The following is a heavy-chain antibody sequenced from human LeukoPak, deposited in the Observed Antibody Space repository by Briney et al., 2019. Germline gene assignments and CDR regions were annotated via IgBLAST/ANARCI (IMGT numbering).Heavy chain of an antibody. CDR1: GYTSTRYD. V-gene: IGHV1-8*03. D-gene: IGHD2-8*01. CDR3: ARTPAGHNANCDF. CDR2: MNPNSGGT. Sequence: ASVKVSCKASGYTSTRYDINWVRQATGQGLEWMGWMNPNSGGTDYAQNFQGRVTITRDTSISTAYMELSSLRSEDTAVYYCARTPAGHNANCDFWRRGTLVTVSS. J-gene: IGHJ4*02.